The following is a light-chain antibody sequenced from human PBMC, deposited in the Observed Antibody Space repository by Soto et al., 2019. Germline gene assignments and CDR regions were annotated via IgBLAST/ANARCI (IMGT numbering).Light chain of an antibody. Sequence: DIQMTQSPSTLSASVGDRVTITCRASQSITSWLAWYRQKPGKAPKLLIYDGSSLESGVPSRFSGSGFGTEFTPTISSLQADDFATYYRQQYYSYSTFGQGTKVDIK. J-gene: IGKJ1*01. CDR2: DGS. CDR3: QQYYSYST. V-gene: IGKV1-5*01. CDR1: QSITSW.